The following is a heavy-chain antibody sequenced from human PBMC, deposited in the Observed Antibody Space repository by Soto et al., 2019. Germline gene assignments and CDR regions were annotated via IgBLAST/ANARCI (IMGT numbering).Heavy chain of an antibody. V-gene: IGHV3-23*01. CDR1: GFTFSSYA. CDR2: ISGSGGST. D-gene: IGHD2-2*01. Sequence: PGGSLRLSCAASGFTFSSYAMSWVRQAPGKGLEWVSAISGSGGSTYYADSVKGRFTISRDNSNNTLYLQLTSLSAEDTAVYYCAKDSHPQYQLLPHYFDYWGQGTLVTVSS. CDR3: AKDSHPQYQLLPHYFDY. J-gene: IGHJ4*02.